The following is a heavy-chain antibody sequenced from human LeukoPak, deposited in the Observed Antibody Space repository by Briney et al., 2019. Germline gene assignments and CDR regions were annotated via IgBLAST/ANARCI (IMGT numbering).Heavy chain of an antibody. V-gene: IGHV3-15*01. CDR2: IKSKNDGGTT. CDR3: TTDGGLQYSSGWLVDY. Sequence: PGGSLRLSCAASGFTFSNAWMSWVRQAPGKGLEWVCRIKSKNDGGTTDYAAPVKGRFTIARDDSKNTLYLQMNSLKTEDTAVYYCTTDGGLQYSSGWLVDYWGQGTLVTVSS. D-gene: IGHD6-19*01. CDR1: GFTFSNAW. J-gene: IGHJ4*02.